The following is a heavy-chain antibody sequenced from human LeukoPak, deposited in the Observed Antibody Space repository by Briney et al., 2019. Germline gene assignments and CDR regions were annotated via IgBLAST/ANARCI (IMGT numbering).Heavy chain of an antibody. CDR3: ARNYCSSTSCPGPDYYYYMDV. CDR2: IIPIFCTA. Sequence: SVKVSCKASGGTFSSYAISGLRQAPGQGLEWMGGIIPIFCTANYAQKFQGRVTITADESTSTAYMELSSLRSEDTAVYYCARNYCSSTSCPGPDYYYYMDVWGKGTTVTVSS. D-gene: IGHD2-2*01. J-gene: IGHJ6*03. V-gene: IGHV1-69*13. CDR1: GGTFSSYA.